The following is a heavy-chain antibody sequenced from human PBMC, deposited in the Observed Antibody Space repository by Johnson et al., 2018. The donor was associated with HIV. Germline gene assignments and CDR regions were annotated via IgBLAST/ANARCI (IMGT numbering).Heavy chain of an antibody. V-gene: IGHV3-7*01. D-gene: IGHD6-19*01. J-gene: IGHJ3*02. CDR3: ARDLRTPGSGWGVDAFDI. Sequence: VQLVESGGGVVQPGRSLRLSCAASGFTFSSYWMSWVRQAPGKGLEWVANIKQEGSEKYYVDSVKGRFTISRDNAKNSLYLQMNSLRAEDTAVYYCARDLRTPGSGWGVDAFDIWGQGTMVTVSS. CDR1: GFTFSSYW. CDR2: IKQEGSEK.